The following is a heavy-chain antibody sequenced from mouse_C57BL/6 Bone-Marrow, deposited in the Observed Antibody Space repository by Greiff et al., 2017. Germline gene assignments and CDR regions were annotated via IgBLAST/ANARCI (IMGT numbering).Heavy chain of an antibody. V-gene: IGHV5-17*01. CDR1: GFTFSDYG. J-gene: IGHJ2*01. CDR3: ARDYSSYVDY. Sequence: EVQGVEPGGGLVKPGGSLKLSCAASGFTFSDYGMHWVRQAPEKGLEWVAYISSGSSTIYYADTVKGRFTISRDNAKHTLFLQMTSLRSEYTARYYSARDYSSYVDYWGQGTTLTVSS. CDR2: ISSGSSTI. D-gene: IGHD2-5*01.